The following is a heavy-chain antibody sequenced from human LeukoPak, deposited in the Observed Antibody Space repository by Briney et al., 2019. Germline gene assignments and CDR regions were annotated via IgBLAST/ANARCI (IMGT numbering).Heavy chain of an antibody. V-gene: IGHV3-74*01. CDR3: GRGHWGLDY. Sequence: GGSLRLSCAASGFTFSSYAMHWVRQAPGKGPVWVSRIKTDGSIADYADSVKGRFTTSRDNAKSSLYLQMNSLRAEDTAVYYCGRGHWGLDYWGQGALVTASS. D-gene: IGHD7-27*01. J-gene: IGHJ4*02. CDR2: IKTDGSIA. CDR1: GFTFSSYA.